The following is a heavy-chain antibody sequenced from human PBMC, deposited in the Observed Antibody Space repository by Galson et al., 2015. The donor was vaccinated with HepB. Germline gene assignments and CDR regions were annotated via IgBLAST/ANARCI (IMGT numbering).Heavy chain of an antibody. J-gene: IGHJ4*02. V-gene: IGHV3-15*01. D-gene: IGHD2-21*02. CDR1: GFTFSNAW. Sequence: SLRLSCAASGFTFSNAWMSWVRQAPGKGLEWVGRIKSKTDGGTTDYAAPVKGRFTISRDDSKNTLYLQMNSLKTEDTAVYYCTTDLVCGGDCYFDDYWGQGTLVTVSS. CDR2: IKSKTDGGTT. CDR3: TTDLVCGGDCYFDDY.